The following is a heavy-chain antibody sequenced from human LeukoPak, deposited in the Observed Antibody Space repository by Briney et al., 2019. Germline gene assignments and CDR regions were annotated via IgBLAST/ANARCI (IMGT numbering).Heavy chain of an antibody. Sequence: ASVKVSCKVSGYTLTELSMHWVRQAPGKGLEWMGGLDPEDGETIYAQKFQGRVTMTEDTSTDTAYMELSSLRSEDTAVYYCATATQARDGQWLNWFDPWGQGTLVTVSS. D-gene: IGHD6-19*01. CDR3: ATATQARDGQWLNWFDP. V-gene: IGHV1-24*01. CDR2: LDPEDGET. CDR1: GYTLTELS. J-gene: IGHJ5*02.